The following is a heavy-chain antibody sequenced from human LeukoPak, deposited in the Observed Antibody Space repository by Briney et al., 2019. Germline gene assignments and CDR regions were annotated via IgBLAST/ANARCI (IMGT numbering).Heavy chain of an antibody. CDR2: VRGSPPDT. CDR1: GFTFSSYA. J-gene: IGHJ4*02. V-gene: IGHV3-23*01. Sequence: GGSLRLSCAASGFTFSSYAMSWVRQAPGKGPEWVSAVRGSPPDTYYADSVEGRFTISRDNSKNILYLQMNSLRAEDTAIYYCAKTSRRSSTYDSPFEYWGQGTLVTVSS. CDR3: AKTSRRSSTYDSPFEY. D-gene: IGHD2-2*01.